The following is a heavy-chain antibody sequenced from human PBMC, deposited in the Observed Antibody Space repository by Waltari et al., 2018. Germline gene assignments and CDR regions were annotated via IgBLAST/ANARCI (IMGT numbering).Heavy chain of an antibody. CDR2: ISSSSVYI. J-gene: IGHJ3*02. CDR1: GFNLNSYT. D-gene: IGHD2-15*01. CDR3: ARGGWCSGAGCLGDDAFDI. Sequence: EVQLVESGGGLVKPGGSLRLSCEASGFNLNSYTMNWVRQAPGKGLEWVSSISSSSVYIYYADSLKGRITISRDNAKKSLNLQMSSLRAEDTAVYFCARGGWCSGAGCLGDDAFDIWGQGTMVTVSS. V-gene: IGHV3-21*01.